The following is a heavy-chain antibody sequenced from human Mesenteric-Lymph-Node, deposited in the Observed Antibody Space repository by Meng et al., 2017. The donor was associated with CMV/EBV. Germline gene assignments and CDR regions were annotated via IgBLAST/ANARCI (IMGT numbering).Heavy chain of an antibody. J-gene: IGHJ5*02. Sequence: ASVKVSCKTSGYSFTKYAMNWVRQAPGQGLEWMGGFDPEDGETIYAQKFQGRVTITADKSTSTAYMELSSLRSEDTAVYYCARGRWLQSQNNWFDPWGQGTLVTVSS. D-gene: IGHD5-24*01. V-gene: IGHV1-24*01. CDR1: GYSFTKYA. CDR3: ARGRWLQSQNNWFDP. CDR2: FDPEDGET.